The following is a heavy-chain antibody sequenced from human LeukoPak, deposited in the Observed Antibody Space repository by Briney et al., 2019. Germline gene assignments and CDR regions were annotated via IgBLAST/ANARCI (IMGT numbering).Heavy chain of an antibody. CDR3: ASGVEPAAIGWNWFDP. V-gene: IGHV1-2*02. D-gene: IGHD2-2*01. J-gene: IGHJ5*02. CDR1: GYTFTGYY. CDR2: INPNSSGT. Sequence: ASVKVSCKASGYTFTGYYMHWVRQAPGQGLEWMGWINPNSSGTNNAHKVHGRGTMTRAPSISAANMELSRLRSDDTAAYYCASGVEPAAIGWNWFDPWGQGTLVSVSS.